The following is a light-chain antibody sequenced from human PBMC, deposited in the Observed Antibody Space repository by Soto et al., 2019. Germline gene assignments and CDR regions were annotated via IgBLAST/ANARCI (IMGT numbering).Light chain of an antibody. J-gene: IGKJ5*01. Sequence: EIVMPQSPATLSVSPGERATLSGRASQSVRSNLAWYQTKPGQDPRLLIYGASTRATGIPARFSGSGSGTEFTLTISSLQSEELAVDYGKQYGTSPRTVGQGTRGEIK. CDR2: GAS. V-gene: IGKV3-15*01. CDR1: QSVRSN. CDR3: KQYGTSPRT.